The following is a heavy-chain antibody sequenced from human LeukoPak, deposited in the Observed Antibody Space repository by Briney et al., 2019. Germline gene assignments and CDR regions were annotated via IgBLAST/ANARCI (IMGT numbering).Heavy chain of an antibody. Sequence: GGSLRLSCAASGFTFSSYGMHWVRQAPGKGLEWVAVISYDGSNKYYADSVKGRFTISRDKSKNTLYLQMNSLRAEDTAVYYCAKEYSSIWYYFHYWGQGTLVTVSS. V-gene: IGHV3-30*18. J-gene: IGHJ4*02. D-gene: IGHD6-13*01. CDR3: AKEYSSIWYYFHY. CDR2: ISYDGSNK. CDR1: GFTFSSYG.